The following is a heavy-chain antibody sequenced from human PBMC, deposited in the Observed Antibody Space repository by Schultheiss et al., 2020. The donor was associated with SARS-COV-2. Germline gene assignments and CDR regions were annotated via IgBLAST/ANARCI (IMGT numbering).Heavy chain of an antibody. Sequence: ASVKVSCKASGYTFTSYYMHWVRQAPGQGLEWMGIINPSGGSTSYAQKFQGRVTMTRDTSTSTVYMELSSLRSEDTAVYYCASPRPEVGARYYYYYYGMDVWGQGTTVTVSS. V-gene: IGHV1-46*03. CDR1: GYTFTSYY. CDR3: ASPRPEVGARYYYYYYGMDV. CDR2: INPSGGST. D-gene: IGHD1-26*01. J-gene: IGHJ6*02.